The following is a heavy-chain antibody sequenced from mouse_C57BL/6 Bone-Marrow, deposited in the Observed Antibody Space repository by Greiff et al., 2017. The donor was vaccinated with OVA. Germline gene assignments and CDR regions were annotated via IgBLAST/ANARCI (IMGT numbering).Heavy chain of an antibody. CDR3: ARRRVRYFDV. CDR1: GYTFTSYG. V-gene: IGHV1-81*01. J-gene: IGHJ1*03. CDR2: IYPRSGNT. Sequence: VQLQQSGAELVRPGASVKLSCKASGYTFTSYGISWVKQRTGQGLEWIGEIYPRSGNTYYNEKFKGKATLTADKSSSTAYMELRSLTSEDSAVYFCARRRVRYFDVWGTGTTVTVSS.